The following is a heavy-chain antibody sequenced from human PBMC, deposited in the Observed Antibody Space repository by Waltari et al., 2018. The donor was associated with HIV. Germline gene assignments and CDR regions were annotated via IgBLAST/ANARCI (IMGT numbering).Heavy chain of an antibody. J-gene: IGHJ5*02. V-gene: IGHV3-23*01. CDR1: GFSFTIYA. Sequence: EVQLLESGGGLLQPGGSLRLSCRASGFSFTIYAMNWVRQVPGKGLEWVSGISGSGDNRYYADSVKGRFTISRDNSKNKVFLQMKSLRPEDTAFYYCTKDPVTAVGNINWFDPWGQGTLVTVSS. CDR3: TKDPVTAVGNINWFDP. D-gene: IGHD6-13*01. CDR2: ISGSGDNR.